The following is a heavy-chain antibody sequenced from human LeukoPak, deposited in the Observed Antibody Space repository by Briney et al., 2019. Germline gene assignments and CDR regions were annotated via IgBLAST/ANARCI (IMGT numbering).Heavy chain of an antibody. CDR3: ARAVEATQGGHYYYYYMDV. D-gene: IGHD1-26*01. CDR2: LNYSGST. J-gene: IGHJ6*03. V-gene: IGHV4-59*01. Sequence: SETLSLTCTVSAGSISTYYWTWIRQPPGKGLEWFGNLNYSGSTNYNPSLKSRVTISLDTSKNQFSLKLSSVTAADTAVYYCARAVEATQGGHYYYYYMDVWGKGATVTVSS. CDR1: AGSISTYY.